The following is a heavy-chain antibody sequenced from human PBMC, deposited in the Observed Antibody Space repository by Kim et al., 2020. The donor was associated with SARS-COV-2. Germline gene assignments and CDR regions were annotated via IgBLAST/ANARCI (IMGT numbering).Heavy chain of an antibody. Sequence: SETLSLTCTVSGGSISSYYWSWIRQPPGKGLEWIGYIYYSGSTNYNPSLKSRVTISVDTSKNQFSLKLSSVTAADTAVYYCARDYGGSGSYYNYYYYYGMDVWGQGTTVTVSS. CDR2: IYYSGST. V-gene: IGHV4-59*01. CDR3: ARDYGGSGSYYNYYYYYGMDV. D-gene: IGHD3-10*01. CDR1: GGSISSYY. J-gene: IGHJ6*02.